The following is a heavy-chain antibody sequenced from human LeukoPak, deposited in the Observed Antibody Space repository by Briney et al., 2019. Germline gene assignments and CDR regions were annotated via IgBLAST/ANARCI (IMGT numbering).Heavy chain of an antibody. CDR3: ARDFHPKNYDFWSGYKDAFDI. D-gene: IGHD3-3*01. CDR1: GFTFSSYG. Sequence: PGRSLRLSCAASGFTFSSYGMPWVRQAPGKGLEWVAVIWYDGSNKYYADSVKGRFTISRDNSKNTLYLQMNSLRAEDTAVYYCARDFHPKNYDFWSGYKDAFDIWGQGTMVTVSS. V-gene: IGHV3-33*01. J-gene: IGHJ3*02. CDR2: IWYDGSNK.